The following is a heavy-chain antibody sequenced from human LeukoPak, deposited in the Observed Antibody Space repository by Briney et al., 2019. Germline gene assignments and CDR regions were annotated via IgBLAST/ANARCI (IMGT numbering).Heavy chain of an antibody. V-gene: IGHV3-21*01. CDR3: ARDLSSSWPNYYSYYSMDV. CDR2: ISSSSSYI. CDR1: GFTFSNYS. D-gene: IGHD6-13*01. J-gene: IGHJ6*03. Sequence: GGSLRLSCAASGFTFSNYSMNWVRQAPGKGLEWVSSISSSSSYIYYADSVKGRFTISRDNAKNSLYLQMNSLRAEDTAVYYCARDLSSSWPNYYSYYSMDVWAKGPRSPSP.